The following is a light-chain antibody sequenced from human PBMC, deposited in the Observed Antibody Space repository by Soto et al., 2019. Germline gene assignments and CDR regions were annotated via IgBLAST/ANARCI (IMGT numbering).Light chain of an antibody. J-gene: IGLJ3*02. CDR2: DVN. V-gene: IGLV2-11*01. CDR1: SSDVGTYNY. Sequence: QSALTQPRSVSGSPGQSVTISCTGTSSDVGTYNYVSWYQQHPGKAPKLMIYDVNKRPSGVPDRFSGSKSGNTASLTISGLQAEDEADYYCCSYAGSYTFEVFGGGTKLTVL. CDR3: CSYAGSYTFEV.